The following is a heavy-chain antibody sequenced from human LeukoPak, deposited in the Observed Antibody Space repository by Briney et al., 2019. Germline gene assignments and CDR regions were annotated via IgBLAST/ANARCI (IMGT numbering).Heavy chain of an antibody. V-gene: IGHV1-8*01. CDR3: ARGLTMVQGVMRRRGWFDP. D-gene: IGHD3-10*01. CDR2: MNPNSGNT. CDR1: GYTFTSYD. J-gene: IGHJ5*02. Sequence: GASVKVSCKASGYTFTSYDINWVRQATGQGLEWMGWMNPNSGNTGYAQKFQGRVTMTRNTSISTAYMELSSLRSEDTAVYYCARGLTMVQGVMRRRGWFDPWGQGTLVTVSS.